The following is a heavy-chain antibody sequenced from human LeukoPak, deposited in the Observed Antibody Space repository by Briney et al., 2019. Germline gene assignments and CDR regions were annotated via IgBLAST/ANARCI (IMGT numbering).Heavy chain of an antibody. CDR1: GFTFSSYG. CDR3: AKDQLRRGYGYGNPGY. D-gene: IGHD5-18*01. V-gene: IGHV3-30*02. CDR2: IRYDGSNK. J-gene: IGHJ4*02. Sequence: GGSLRLSCAASGFTFSSYGMHWFRQAPDKGLEWVAFIRYDGSNKYYADSVKGRFTISRDNSKNTLYLQMNSLRAEDTAVYYCAKDQLRRGYGYGNPGYWGQGTLVTVSS.